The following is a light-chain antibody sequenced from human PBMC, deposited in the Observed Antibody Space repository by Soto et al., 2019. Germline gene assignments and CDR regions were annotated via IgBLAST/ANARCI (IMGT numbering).Light chain of an antibody. CDR3: SSYTITSTVV. CDR2: DVY. V-gene: IGLV2-14*01. J-gene: IGLJ2*01. Sequence: QSALTQPASVSGSPGQSITISCTGTSSDVGGYDYVSWFQQYPGKAPSLMLYDVYRRPSGVSYRFSGSKSGNTASLTISGLQAEDEADYYCSSYTITSTVVFGGGTKVTVL. CDR1: SSDVGGYDY.